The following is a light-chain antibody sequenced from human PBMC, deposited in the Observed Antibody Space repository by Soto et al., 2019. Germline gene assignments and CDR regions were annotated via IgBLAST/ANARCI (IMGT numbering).Light chain of an antibody. J-gene: IGKJ1*01. V-gene: IGKV3-15*01. CDR1: QNIRGN. CDR2: GAS. Sequence: EIVMTQSPATLSVSPGESGTLSFRASQNIRGNLAWYQQRPGQAPRLLLYGASITATGIPDRFRGGGSGTEFTLSNGGLQSEDFAIYYCQQYDNWPRAFGQGTKVDIK. CDR3: QQYDNWPRA.